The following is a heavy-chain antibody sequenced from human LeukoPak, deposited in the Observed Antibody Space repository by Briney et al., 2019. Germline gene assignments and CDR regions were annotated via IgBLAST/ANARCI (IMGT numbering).Heavy chain of an antibody. CDR2: INPSGGST. CDR3: AIYDILTGTTPAFDI. Sequence: ASVKVSCKASGYTFTSYYMHWVRQAPGQGLEWMGIINPSGGSTSYAQKFQGRVTMTRDTSTRTVYMELSSLRSEDTAVYYCAIYDILTGTTPAFDIWGQGTMVTVSS. J-gene: IGHJ3*02. CDR1: GYTFTSYY. D-gene: IGHD3-9*01. V-gene: IGHV1-46*01.